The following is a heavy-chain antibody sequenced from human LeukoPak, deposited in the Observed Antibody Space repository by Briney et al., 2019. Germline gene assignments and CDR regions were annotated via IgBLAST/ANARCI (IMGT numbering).Heavy chain of an antibody. V-gene: IGHV4-34*01. CDR1: GGSFSGYY. J-gene: IGHJ4*02. D-gene: IGHD2-15*01. Sequence: PSETLSLTCAVYGGSFSGYYWSWIRQPPGKGLEWIGEINHSGSTNYNPSLKSRVTISVDTSKNQFSLKLSSVTAADTAVYYCGLIVVVVAATQDYFDYWGQGTLVTVSS. CDR2: INHSGST. CDR3: GLIVVVVAATQDYFDY.